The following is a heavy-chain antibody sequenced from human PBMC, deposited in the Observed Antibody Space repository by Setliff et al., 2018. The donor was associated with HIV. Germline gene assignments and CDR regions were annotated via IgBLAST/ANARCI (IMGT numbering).Heavy chain of an antibody. Sequence: ASVKVSCKASGYTFTAYYIHWVRQAPGHGLQLMGRIEPSSGGTNYIQKFQGRVTITRDTSIYTVYMELTGLTSDDTAVYYCARQDHSSVNSGSLYAFDVWGQGTRVTVS. CDR1: GYTFTAYY. J-gene: IGHJ3*01. D-gene: IGHD3-22*01. CDR3: ARQDHSSVNSGSLYAFDV. V-gene: IGHV1-2*06. CDR2: IEPSSGGT.